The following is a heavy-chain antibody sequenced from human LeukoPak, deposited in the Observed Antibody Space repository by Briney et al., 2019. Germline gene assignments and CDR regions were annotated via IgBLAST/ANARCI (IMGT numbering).Heavy chain of an antibody. CDR1: GGTFSSYA. J-gene: IGHJ4*02. V-gene: IGHV1-69*05. Sequence: GASVKVSCKASGGTFSSYAISWVRQAPGQGLEWMGGIIPIFGTANYAQKFQGRVTITTDESTSTAYMELSSLRSEDTAVYYCARADYYDFWSGYRGSFDYWGQGTLVTVSS. CDR2: IIPIFGTA. D-gene: IGHD3-3*01. CDR3: ARADYYDFWSGYRGSFDY.